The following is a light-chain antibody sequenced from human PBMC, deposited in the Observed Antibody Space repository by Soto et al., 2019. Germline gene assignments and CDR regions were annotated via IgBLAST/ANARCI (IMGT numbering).Light chain of an antibody. CDR2: DDN. CDR3: GSWDSSLSADV. CDR1: SSNIGGNS. J-gene: IGLJ1*01. Sequence: QSVMTQPPSVSAAPGQKVTISCSGSSSNIGGNSVSWYQQLPGTAPKLLIYDDNKRPSGIPDRFSGSKSDTSATLGITGFQTGDEADYYCGSWDSSLSADVFGTGTKLTVL. V-gene: IGLV1-51*01.